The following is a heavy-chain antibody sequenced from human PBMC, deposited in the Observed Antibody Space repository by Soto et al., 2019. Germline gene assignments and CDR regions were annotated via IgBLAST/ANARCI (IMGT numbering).Heavy chain of an antibody. CDR2: ILPIFGTA. D-gene: IGHD4-17*01. J-gene: IGHJ3*02. Sequence: QVQLVQSGAEVKKPGSSMKVSCKASGGTFSTSSINWVRQAPGQRPEWMGNILPIFGTADYAQKFKDRITITADKSTNTAYMELRSLFSEATAVYYCERVHEYGGNSDAFDIWGQGTVVPVSS. V-gene: IGHV1-69*14. CDR1: GGTFSTSS. CDR3: ERVHEYGGNSDAFDI.